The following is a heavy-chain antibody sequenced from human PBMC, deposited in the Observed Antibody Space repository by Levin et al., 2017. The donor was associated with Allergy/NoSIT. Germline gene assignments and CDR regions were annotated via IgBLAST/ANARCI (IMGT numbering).Heavy chain of an antibody. J-gene: IGHJ4*02. Sequence: LSLTCAASGFTFSSSGMHWVRQAPGKGLEWVAVIWYDGSNKYYADSVKGRFTISRDNSKNTLYLQMNSLRAEDTAVYYCARATWSYGSGRSNTGLLYWGQGTLVTVSS. CDR3: ARATWSYGSGRSNTGLLY. CDR2: IWYDGSNK. CDR1: GFTFSSSG. D-gene: IGHD3-10*01. V-gene: IGHV3-33*01.